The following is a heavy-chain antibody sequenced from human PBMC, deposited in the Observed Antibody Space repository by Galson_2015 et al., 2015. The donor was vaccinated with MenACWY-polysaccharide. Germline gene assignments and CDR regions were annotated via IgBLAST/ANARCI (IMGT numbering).Heavy chain of an antibody. CDR2: IYYSGST. CDR3: ARDSSGYSGSYYHYYGMDV. J-gene: IGHJ6*02. V-gene: IGHV4-61*01. Sequence: SETLSLTCAVSGGSVSSGSYYWSWIRQPPGKGLEWIGYIYYSGSTNYNPSLKSRVTISVDTSKNQFSLKLSSVTAADTAVYYCARDSSGYSGSYYHYYGMDVWGQGTTVTVSS. D-gene: IGHD1-26*01. CDR1: GGSVSSGSYY.